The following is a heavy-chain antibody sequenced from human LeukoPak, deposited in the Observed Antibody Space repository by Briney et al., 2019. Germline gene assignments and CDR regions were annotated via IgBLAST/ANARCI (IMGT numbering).Heavy chain of an antibody. Sequence: GASVKVSCKASGGTFSSYAISWVRQAPGQGLEWMGRIIPILGIANYAQKFQGRVTITADKSTSTAYMELSSLRSEDTAVYYCARDPTAGTGDYWGQGTLVTVSS. CDR3: ARDPTAGTGDY. V-gene: IGHV1-69*04. D-gene: IGHD6-19*01. CDR2: IIPILGIA. CDR1: GGTFSSYA. J-gene: IGHJ4*02.